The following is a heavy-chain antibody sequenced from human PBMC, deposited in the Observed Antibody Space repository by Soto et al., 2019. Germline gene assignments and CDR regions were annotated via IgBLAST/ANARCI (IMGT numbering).Heavy chain of an antibody. D-gene: IGHD3-9*01. Sequence: ASVKVSFKASGYTFTSYGISWVRQAPGQGLEWMGCIIAYNGNTNYAQKLQGRVTMTTDTSTSTAYMELRSLRSDDTAVYYCARDWRNDIWAPLDYWGQGTLVTVSS. CDR2: IIAYNGNT. CDR1: GYTFTSYG. J-gene: IGHJ4*02. CDR3: ARDWRNDIWAPLDY. V-gene: IGHV1-18*01.